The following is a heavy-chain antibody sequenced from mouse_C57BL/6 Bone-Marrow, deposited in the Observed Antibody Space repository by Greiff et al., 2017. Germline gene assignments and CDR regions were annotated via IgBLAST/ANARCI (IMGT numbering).Heavy chain of an antibody. V-gene: IGHV2-6-1*01. CDR3: ARHGYPYDYAMDY. CDR2: IWSDGST. D-gene: IGHD2-2*01. J-gene: IGHJ4*01. Sequence: QVQLKESGPGLVAPSQSLSITCTVSGFSLTSYGVHWVRQPPGKGLEWLVVIWSDGSTTYNSALKSRLSISKDNSKSQVFLKMNSLQTDDTAMYYCARHGYPYDYAMDYWGQGTSVTVSS. CDR1: GFSLTSYG.